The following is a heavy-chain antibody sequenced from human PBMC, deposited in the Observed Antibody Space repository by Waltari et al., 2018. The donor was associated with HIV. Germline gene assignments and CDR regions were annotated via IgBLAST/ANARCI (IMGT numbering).Heavy chain of an antibody. CDR3: ARSGGYNYFY. CDR1: GRSSSSSSYY. D-gene: IGHD5-12*01. J-gene: IGHJ4*02. V-gene: IGHV4-39*01. CDR2: IYYSGST. Sequence: QLQLQESGPGLVKPSETLSLTCTVSGRSSSSSSYYWGWIRQPPGKGLEWIGSIYYSGSTYYNPSLKSRVTISVDTSKNQFSLKLSSVTAADTAVYYCARSGGYNYFYWGQGTLVTVSS.